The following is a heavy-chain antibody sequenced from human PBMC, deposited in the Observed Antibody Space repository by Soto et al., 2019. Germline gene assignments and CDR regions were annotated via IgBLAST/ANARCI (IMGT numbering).Heavy chain of an antibody. Sequence: ASVKVSCKASGYTFTGYYLHWVRQTPGQGLEWMGWINPNSGGTHSARKFQGWVKMTRDTSISTAYMELSRLTSDDTAVYYCARSAQLRSFDWIVDSWGQGTLVTVSS. V-gene: IGHV1-2*04. J-gene: IGHJ4*02. CDR3: ARSAQLRSFDWIVDS. D-gene: IGHD3-9*01. CDR2: INPNSGGT. CDR1: GYTFTGYY.